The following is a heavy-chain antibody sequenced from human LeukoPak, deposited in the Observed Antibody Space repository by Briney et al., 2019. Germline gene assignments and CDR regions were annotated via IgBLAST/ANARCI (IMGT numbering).Heavy chain of an antibody. CDR3: ARGLHSISDVIFAS. Sequence: GGTLRLTCAASGFTFDDYGMSWVRQGPGKGLEWVSGINWNGGSTGYADSVKGRFIISRDYAKNSLYLHMNSLRAEDTALYYCARGLHSISDVIFASWGQGALVTVSS. V-gene: IGHV3-20*04. CDR1: GFTFDDYG. CDR2: INWNGGST. D-gene: IGHD2-2*01. J-gene: IGHJ4*02.